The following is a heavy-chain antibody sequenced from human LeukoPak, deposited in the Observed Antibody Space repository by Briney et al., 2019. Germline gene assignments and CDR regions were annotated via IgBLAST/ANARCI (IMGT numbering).Heavy chain of an antibody. V-gene: IGHV1-8*01. CDR1: GYTFTSYD. J-gene: IGHJ6*03. Sequence: ASVKVSCKASGYTFTSYDINWVRQAPGQGLEWMGWMNPNSGNTDYAQKFQGRVTMTMNTSISTAYMELSSLRSEDTAVYYCARGVRYSSSSKEYYYYMDVWGKGTTVTVSS. CDR2: MNPNSGNT. D-gene: IGHD6-6*01. CDR3: ARGVRYSSSSKEYYYYMDV.